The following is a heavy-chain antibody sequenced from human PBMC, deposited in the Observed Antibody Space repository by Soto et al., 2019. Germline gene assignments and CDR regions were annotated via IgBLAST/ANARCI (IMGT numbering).Heavy chain of an antibody. V-gene: IGHV2-5*02. D-gene: IGHD3-9*01. CDR3: AHWYYDILTGYSDAFDI. Sequence: QITLKESGPPLVKPTQTLTLTCTFSGFSLSTSGVGVGWIRQPPGKALEWLALIYWDDDKRYSPSLKSRLTITKDTSKNQVVLTMTNMDPVDTATYYCAHWYYDILTGYSDAFDIWGQGTMVTVSS. CDR2: IYWDDDK. CDR1: GFSLSTSGVG. J-gene: IGHJ3*02.